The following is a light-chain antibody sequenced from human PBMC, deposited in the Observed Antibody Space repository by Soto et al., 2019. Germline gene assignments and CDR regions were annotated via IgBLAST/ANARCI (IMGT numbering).Light chain of an antibody. CDR3: QHRTNWEYT. V-gene: IGKV3-11*01. J-gene: IGKJ2*01. CDR2: GAS. CDR1: QSVSSS. Sequence: EIVLTQSPATLSLSPGERATLSCRASQSVSSSLAWYQQKPGQAPRLLIYGASKRAPGIPVRFSASGSGTDFTLTISSLEPEDFAVYSCQHRTNWEYTFGQGTTLEIK.